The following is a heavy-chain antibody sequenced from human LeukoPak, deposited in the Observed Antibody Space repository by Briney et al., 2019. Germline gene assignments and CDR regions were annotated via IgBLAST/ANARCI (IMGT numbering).Heavy chain of an antibody. CDR2: VNHGGTT. J-gene: IGHJ6*02. Sequence: SETLSLTCALYGGSFSGYYWSWIRQPPGEGLEWIGDVNHGGTTNYNPSLKSRVTISVDTSKNQFSLKLSSVTAADTAVYYCARLRRIAAAGLYHYGMDVWGQGTTVTVSS. D-gene: IGHD6-13*01. CDR1: GGSFSGYY. CDR3: ARLRRIAAAGLYHYGMDV. V-gene: IGHV4-34*01.